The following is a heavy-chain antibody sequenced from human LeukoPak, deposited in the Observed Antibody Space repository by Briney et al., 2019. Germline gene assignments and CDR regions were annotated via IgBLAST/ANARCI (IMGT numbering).Heavy chain of an antibody. CDR1: GFSFTPYS. CDR3: ARGARYYSAVEV. CDR2: ISSSGSI. J-gene: IGHJ6*02. Sequence: GGSLRLSCVVSGFSFTPYSMNWVRQAPGKGLEWISYISSSGSINADSVKGRFTVSRDNAKNSLYLEMNSLRVEDTALYYCARGARYYSAVEVWGQGTAVTVSS. V-gene: IGHV3-48*04.